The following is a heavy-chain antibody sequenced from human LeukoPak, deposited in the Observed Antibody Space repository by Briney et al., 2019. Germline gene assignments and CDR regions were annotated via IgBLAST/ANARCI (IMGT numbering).Heavy chain of an antibody. D-gene: IGHD2/OR15-2a*01. Sequence: GGSLRLSCAASGFTLRDYYMSWIRQAPGKGLEGISYMSSTGNTIYYAESVKGRFTVSRDSANNSMSLQMTSLRAEDSAVYYCARSSSYFTYFDLWGRDTLVTVSS. J-gene: IGHJ2*01. CDR2: MSSTGNTI. CDR3: ARSSSYFTYFDL. V-gene: IGHV3-11*04. CDR1: GFTLRDYY.